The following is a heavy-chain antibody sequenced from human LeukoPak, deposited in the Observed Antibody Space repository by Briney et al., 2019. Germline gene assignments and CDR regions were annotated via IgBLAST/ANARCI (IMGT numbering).Heavy chain of an antibody. Sequence: GASVKVSCKASGGTFSSYAISWVRQAPGQGLEWMGRIIPILGIANYAQKFQGRVTITADKSTSTAYMELSSLRSEDTAVYYCARAMATILELDYWGQGTLVTVSS. J-gene: IGHJ4*02. D-gene: IGHD5-12*01. CDR1: GGTFSSYA. CDR3: ARAMATILELDY. V-gene: IGHV1-69*04. CDR2: IIPILGIA.